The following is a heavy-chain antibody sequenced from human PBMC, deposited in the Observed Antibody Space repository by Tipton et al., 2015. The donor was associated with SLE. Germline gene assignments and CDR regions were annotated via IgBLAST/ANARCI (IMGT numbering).Heavy chain of an antibody. J-gene: IGHJ6*02. CDR1: GFTFSSYS. D-gene: IGHD6-13*01. CDR3: ARDRGISWYGHYYYGMGV. CDR2: ISYDGSNK. V-gene: IGHV3-30-3*01. Sequence: SLRLSCAASGFTFSSYSMHWVRQAPGKGLEWVAVISYDGSNKYYADSVKGRFTISRDNSKNTLSLQMNSLRPEDTAVYYCARDRGISWYGHYYYGMGVWGQGTTVTVSS.